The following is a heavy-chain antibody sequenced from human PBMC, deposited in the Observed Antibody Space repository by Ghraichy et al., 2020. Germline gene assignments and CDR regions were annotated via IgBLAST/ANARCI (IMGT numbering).Heavy chain of an antibody. Sequence: GGSLRLSCAVSGFTFSSYWMHWVRQAPGKGLVWVSRINSDGSSTNYADSVKGRFTTSRDNSKNTLYLQMNSLRAEDTAVYYCARGAAAGNYFDSWGKGTLVAVSS. CDR1: GFTFSSYW. CDR2: INSDGSST. J-gene: IGHJ4*02. CDR3: ARGAAAGNYFDS. D-gene: IGHD6-13*01. V-gene: IGHV3-74*01.